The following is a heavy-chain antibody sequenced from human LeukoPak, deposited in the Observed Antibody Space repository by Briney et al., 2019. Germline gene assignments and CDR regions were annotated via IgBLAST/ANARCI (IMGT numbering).Heavy chain of an antibody. Sequence: ASVKVSCKASGYTFTGYYMHWVRPAPGQGLEWMGWINPNRGGTNYAQKFQGRVTMTRETSISTAYMALSRLRSDDTAVYYCARVWARELLWFGESIDNWFDPWGQGTLVTVSS. D-gene: IGHD3-10*01. V-gene: IGHV1-2*02. J-gene: IGHJ5*02. CDR1: GYTFTGYY. CDR3: ARVWARELLWFGESIDNWFDP. CDR2: INPNRGGT.